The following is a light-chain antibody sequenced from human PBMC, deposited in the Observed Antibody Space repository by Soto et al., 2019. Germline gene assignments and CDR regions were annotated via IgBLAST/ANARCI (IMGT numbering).Light chain of an antibody. Sequence: EIAMTQSPAALSVSPGDAATLSCSASQSVHSRLAWYQQKPGQAPRLLIFGASNRATGIPSRSSGSGSGTDCALSINSLEPDDFAVYYCHRRDSWPISFGQGTRLEIK. CDR1: QSVHSR. CDR3: HRRDSWPIS. J-gene: IGKJ5*01. CDR2: GAS. V-gene: IGKV3D-15*01.